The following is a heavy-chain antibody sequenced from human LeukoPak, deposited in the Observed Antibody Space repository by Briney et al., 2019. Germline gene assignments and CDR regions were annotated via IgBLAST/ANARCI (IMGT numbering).Heavy chain of an antibody. CDR1: GFTFSSYA. CDR3: ARDRLYSDSSGLDY. V-gene: IGHV3-30*04. CDR2: ISYDGSNK. Sequence: PGRSLRLSCAASGFTFSSYAMHWVRQAPGKGLEWVAVISYDGSNKYYADSVKGRFTISRDNSKNTLYLQMNSLRAEDTAVYYCARDRLYSDSSGLDYWGQGTLVTVSS. D-gene: IGHD3-22*01. J-gene: IGHJ4*02.